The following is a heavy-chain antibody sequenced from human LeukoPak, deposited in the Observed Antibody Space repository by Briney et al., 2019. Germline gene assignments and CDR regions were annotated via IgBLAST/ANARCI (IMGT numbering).Heavy chain of an antibody. CDR1: GFTVSSDY. CDR3: TRGGSVPATRSFDY. CDR2: IYSGGST. Sequence: PGGSLRLSCSASGFTVSSDYMSWVRQAPGKGLVWLSVIYSGGSTYYADSVKGRFTISRDNSKNTVYLQMNSLRVEDTAVYYCTRGGSVPATRSFDYWGQGTLVTVSS. D-gene: IGHD6-19*01. V-gene: IGHV3-66*01. J-gene: IGHJ4*02.